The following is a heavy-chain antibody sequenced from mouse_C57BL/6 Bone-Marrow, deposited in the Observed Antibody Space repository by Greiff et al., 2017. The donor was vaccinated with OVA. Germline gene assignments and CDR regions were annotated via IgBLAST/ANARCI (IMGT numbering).Heavy chain of an antibody. CDR3: ARRGQLRPSAMDY. CDR1: GFSLSTSGMG. Sequence: QVTLKVCGPGILQSSQTLSLTCSFSGFSLSTSGMGVSWIRQPSGKGLEWLAHIYWDDDKRYNPSPKSRLTISKDTSRNQVFLKITSVDTADTATDYCARRGQLRPSAMDYWGQGTSVTVSS. D-gene: IGHD3-2*02. J-gene: IGHJ4*01. V-gene: IGHV8-12*01. CDR2: IYWDDDK.